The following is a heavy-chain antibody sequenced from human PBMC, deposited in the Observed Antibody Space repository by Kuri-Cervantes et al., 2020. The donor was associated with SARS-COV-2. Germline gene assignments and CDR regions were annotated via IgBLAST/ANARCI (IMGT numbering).Heavy chain of an antibody. CDR3: ARELVVRAAIYVFDI. CDR1: GFTFSSYS. Sequence: GESLKISCAASGFTFSSYSMNWVRQAPGKGLEWVSSISSSSSYIYYADSVKGRFTISRDNAKNSLYLQMNSLRAEDTAVYYCARELVVRAAIYVFDIWGQGTMVTVSS. D-gene: IGHD2-2*02. CDR2: ISSSSSYI. V-gene: IGHV3-21*01. J-gene: IGHJ3*02.